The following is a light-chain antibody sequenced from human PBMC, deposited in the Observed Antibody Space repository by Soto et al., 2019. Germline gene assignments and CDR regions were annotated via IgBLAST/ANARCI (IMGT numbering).Light chain of an antibody. CDR1: QNVKYY. CDR2: DTS. Sequence: EIVVTQSPATLSLSPGDRATLSCRTSQNVKYYLAWYQQKPGQAPRLLIYDTSNRATGIPARFTGSGSGTDFTLTISSLAPEDSAVYYCHQRGDWPTFGGGTKVEIK. J-gene: IGKJ4*01. CDR3: HQRGDWPT. V-gene: IGKV3-11*01.